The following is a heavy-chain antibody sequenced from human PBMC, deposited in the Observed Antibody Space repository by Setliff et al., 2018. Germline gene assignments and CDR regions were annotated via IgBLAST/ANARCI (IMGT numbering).Heavy chain of an antibody. CDR3: ARERVLRFLRGFDY. Sequence: SETLSLTCTVSGGSISSGSYYWSWIRQPAGKGLEWIGRIYTSGSTNYSPSPKSRVTISVDTSKNQFSLKLSSVTAADTAVYYCARERVLRFLRGFDYWGQGTLVTVSS. CDR1: GGSISSGSYY. V-gene: IGHV4-61*02. J-gene: IGHJ4*02. CDR2: IYTSGST. D-gene: IGHD3-3*01.